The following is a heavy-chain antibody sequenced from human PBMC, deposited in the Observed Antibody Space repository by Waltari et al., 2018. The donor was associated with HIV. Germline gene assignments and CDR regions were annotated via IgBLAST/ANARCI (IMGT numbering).Heavy chain of an antibody. V-gene: IGHV3-53*01. CDR3: ARDPRSSGYYGVDV. J-gene: IGHJ6*02. D-gene: IGHD1-26*01. Sequence: EVQLVESGGGLIETGGSLRLSCAASGFTVSSNYMSWVRQAPGKGLEWVSVIYSGGSRYYADSVEGRFTISRDNSKNTVSRHMNSLRAEDTAVYYCARDPRSSGYYGVDVWGQGTAVTVSS. CDR2: IYSGGSR. CDR1: GFTVSSNY.